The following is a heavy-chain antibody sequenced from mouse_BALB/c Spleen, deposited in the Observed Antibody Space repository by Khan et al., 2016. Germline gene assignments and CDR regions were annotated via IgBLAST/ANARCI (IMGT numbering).Heavy chain of an antibody. J-gene: IGHJ1*01. CDR3: ARYLLRPYWYFDV. D-gene: IGHD1-2*01. CDR1: GDSITSGY. V-gene: IGHV3-8*02. CDR2: ISYSGST. Sequence: EMQLQESGPSLVKPSQTLSLTCSVTGDSITSGYWNWIRKFPGNKLEYMGYISYSGSTYYNPSLKSRISITRDTSKNQYYLQLNSVTTEDTATYYCARYLLRPYWYFDVWGAGTTVTVSS.